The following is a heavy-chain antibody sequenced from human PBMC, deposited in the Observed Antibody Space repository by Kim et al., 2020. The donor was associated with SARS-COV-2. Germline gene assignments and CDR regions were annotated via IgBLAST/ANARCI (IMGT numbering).Heavy chain of an antibody. V-gene: IGHV3-74*01. J-gene: IGHJ3*02. Sequence: GGSLRLSCGGYGFIFNNYWMQWVCQAPWKGQVGVWRIIGDGSRTTYADYVKGRFTISRDNAKNKLYLQMNSLRVEDTAVYFCVSEGAYDSSGDVAFDIWGQETLFTVSS. CDR2: IIGDGSRT. D-gene: IGHD3-22*01. CDR1: GFIFNNYW. CDR3: VSEGAYDSSGDVAFDI.